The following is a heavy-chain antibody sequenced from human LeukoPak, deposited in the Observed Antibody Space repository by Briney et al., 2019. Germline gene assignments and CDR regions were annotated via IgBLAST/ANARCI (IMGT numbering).Heavy chain of an antibody. CDR2: ISGSGGNT. CDR1: GFTFSTYV. V-gene: IGHV3-23*01. J-gene: IGHJ4*02. Sequence: GGSLRLSCAASGFTFSTYVMSWVRQAPGKGLEWVSAISGSGGNTYYADSVKGRFTISRDNSKNTLYLQMNSLGADDTAVYYCAKGNWRYFDYWGQGTLVTVSA. D-gene: IGHD1-1*01. CDR3: AKGNWRYFDY.